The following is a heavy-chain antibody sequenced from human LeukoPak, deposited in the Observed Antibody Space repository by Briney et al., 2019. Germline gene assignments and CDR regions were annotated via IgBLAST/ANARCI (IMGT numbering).Heavy chain of an antibody. D-gene: IGHD3-10*01. CDR1: GFTFSSYG. Sequence: GRSLRFSCAASGFTFSSYGMHWVRQAPGKGLEWVAFTRYDGSNKNHADSVKGRLTISRDNSKNTLYLQMNSLRAEDTAVYYCVKGDYYGSGGGFDYWGQGTLVTVSS. V-gene: IGHV3-30*02. J-gene: IGHJ4*02. CDR3: VKGDYYGSGGGFDY. CDR2: TRYDGSNK.